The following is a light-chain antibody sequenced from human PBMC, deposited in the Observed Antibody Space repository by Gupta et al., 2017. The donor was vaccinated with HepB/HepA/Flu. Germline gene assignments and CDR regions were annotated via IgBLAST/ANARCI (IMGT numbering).Light chain of an antibody. CDR3: QQRSNGPS. Sequence: EIVLTQSPATLSLSPGERATLSCRASQSVSSYLAWYQQKPGQAPRLLIYDASNRATSIPARFSGSGSGTDFTLTISILEPEDFAVYYCQQRSNGPSFGPGTKVDIK. CDR1: QSVSSY. CDR2: DAS. J-gene: IGKJ3*01. V-gene: IGKV3-11*01.